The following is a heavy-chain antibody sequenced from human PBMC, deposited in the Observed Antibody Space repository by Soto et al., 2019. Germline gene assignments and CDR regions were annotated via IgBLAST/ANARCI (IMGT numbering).Heavy chain of an antibody. D-gene: IGHD6-13*01. CDR2: IDPEDGKT. CDR1: GFTFSDLS. V-gene: IGHV1-24*01. J-gene: IGHJ4*02. Sequence: QVQVVQSGGEAKKPGASVKVSCRVSGFTFSDLSIHWVRQSPGKGLEWMGGIDPEDGKTIYAPKFQGRISMTEDSSSDTAYLEVNKLMSNDTAFYYCTTGASAGRGDFWGQGTLVTVSS. CDR3: TTGASAGRGDF.